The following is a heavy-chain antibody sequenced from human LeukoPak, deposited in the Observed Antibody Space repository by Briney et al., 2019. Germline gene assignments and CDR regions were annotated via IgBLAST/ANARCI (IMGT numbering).Heavy chain of an antibody. CDR1: GYSISSGYY. Sequence: SETLSLTCTVSGYSISSGYYWGWIRQPPGKGLEWIGSIYHSGSTYYNPSLKSRVTISVDTSKNQFSLKLSAVTAADTAVYYCARNSQSPYHFFYMDVWGKGTTVTVSS. CDR3: ARNSQSPYHFFYMDV. J-gene: IGHJ6*03. CDR2: IYHSGST. V-gene: IGHV4-38-2*02. D-gene: IGHD6-19*01.